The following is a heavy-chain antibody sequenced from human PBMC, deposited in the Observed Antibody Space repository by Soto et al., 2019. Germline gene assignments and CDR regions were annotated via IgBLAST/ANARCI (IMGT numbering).Heavy chain of an antibody. CDR3: ARGRRGRGDY. V-gene: IGHV1-69*02. CDR2: IIPILGIA. CDR1: GGTFSSYT. D-gene: IGHD3-10*01. J-gene: IGHJ4*02. Sequence: QVQLVQSGAEVKKPGSSVKVSCKASGGTFSSYTINWVRQAPGQGLEWMGMIIPILGIANYAQKFQDRVTITADKSTSTAYMELSSLRSEDTAVYYCARGRRGRGDYWGQGTLVTVSS.